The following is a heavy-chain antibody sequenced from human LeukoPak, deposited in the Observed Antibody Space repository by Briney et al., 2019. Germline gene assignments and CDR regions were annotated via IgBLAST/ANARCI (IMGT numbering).Heavy chain of an antibody. V-gene: IGHV1-46*01. CDR1: GYTFTSYY. CDR3: AREGTTVSYYYYGMDV. CDR2: INPSGGST. Sequence: GASVKVSCKASGYTFTSYYMHWVRQAPGQGLEWMGIINPSGGSTSYAQKLQGRVTMTRDTSTSTVYIELSSLRSEDTAVYYCAREGTTVSYYYYGMDVWGQGTTVTVSS. J-gene: IGHJ6*02. D-gene: IGHD4-11*01.